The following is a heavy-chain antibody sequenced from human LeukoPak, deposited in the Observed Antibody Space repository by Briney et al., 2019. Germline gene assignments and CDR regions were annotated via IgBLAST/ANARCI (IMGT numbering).Heavy chain of an antibody. CDR3: VGGYDPHY. D-gene: IGHD2-8*02. CDR2: INSDGSDT. CDR1: GFTFSNFW. J-gene: IGHJ4*02. V-gene: IGHV3-74*01. Sequence: GGSLRLSCAASGFTFSNFWMHWVRRAPGKGLVWVSRINSDGSDTSYADSVKGRLTISRDNAKNTLYLQMNSLRAEDTAIYYCVGGYDPHYWGQGTLVTVSS.